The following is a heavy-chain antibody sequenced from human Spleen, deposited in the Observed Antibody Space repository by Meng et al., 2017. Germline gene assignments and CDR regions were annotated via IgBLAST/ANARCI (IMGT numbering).Heavy chain of an antibody. Sequence: QVHLQESGPGLVKPSQTLSLTCSVSGVSISSDYNWSWIRQSPGKGVEWIGYIYYSGSTDYNPSLKSRVTISVDTSKNQFSLKLNSVAAADTSFYYCARLNWGTGAAMIDNWGQGTLVTVSS. CDR2: IYYSGST. CDR3: ARLNWGTGAAMIDN. CDR1: GVSISSDYN. D-gene: IGHD2-2*01. V-gene: IGHV4-30-4*01. J-gene: IGHJ4*02.